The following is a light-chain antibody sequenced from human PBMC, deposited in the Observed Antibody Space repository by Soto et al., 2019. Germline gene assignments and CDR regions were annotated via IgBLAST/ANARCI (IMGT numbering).Light chain of an antibody. V-gene: IGKV1-39*01. J-gene: IGKJ5*01. CDR1: QSISSY. CDR3: QQSYITPPIT. Sequence: DIQVTQSPSSLSASVGDRVTITSRASQSISSYLNWYQQKPGKAPKLLIYAASSLQSGVPSRFSGSGSGTDFTLTISSLQPEDFATYYCQQSYITPPITFGQGTRLEIK. CDR2: AAS.